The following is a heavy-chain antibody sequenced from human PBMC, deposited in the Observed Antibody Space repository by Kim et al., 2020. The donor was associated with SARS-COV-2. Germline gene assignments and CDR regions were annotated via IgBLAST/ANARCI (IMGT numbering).Heavy chain of an antibody. CDR3: ARGPHDKYYYGSGTEFMEV. V-gene: IGHV1-2*02. J-gene: IGHJ6*01. Sequence: ASVKVSCKASGYTFTGYYMHWVRQAPGQGLEWMGWINPNSGGSNYAQKFQGRVTKTRDTSISTAYMELSRLRSDDTAVYYCARGPHDKYYYGSGTEFMEVWGKGTTDTVSS. D-gene: IGHD3-10*01. CDR2: INPNSGGS. CDR1: GYTFTGYY.